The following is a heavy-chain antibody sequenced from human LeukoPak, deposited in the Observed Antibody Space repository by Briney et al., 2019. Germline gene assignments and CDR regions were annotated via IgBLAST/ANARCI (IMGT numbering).Heavy chain of an antibody. CDR1: GYSISSGYY. V-gene: IGHV4-61*01. D-gene: IGHD2-15*01. CDR3: ARVLSRWTDAFDI. J-gene: IGHJ3*02. CDR2: IYYSGST. Sequence: PSETLSLTCTVSGYSISSGYYWGWIRQPPGKGPEWIGYIYYSGSTNYNPSLKSRVTISVDTSKNQFSLKLSSVTAADTAVYYCARVLSRWTDAFDIWGQGTMVTVSS.